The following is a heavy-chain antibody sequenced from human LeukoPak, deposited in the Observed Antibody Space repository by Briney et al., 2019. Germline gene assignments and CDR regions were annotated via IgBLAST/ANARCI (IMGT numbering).Heavy chain of an antibody. J-gene: IGHJ6*02. CDR3: ARDSGLVVVITTDYNYGMDV. CDR2: ISAYNGNT. Sequence: ASVKVSCKASGYTFTSYGISWVRQAPGQGLEWMGWISAYNGNTNYAQKLQGRVTMTTDTSTSTAYMELRSLRSDDTAVYYCARDSGLVVVITTDYNYGMDVWGQGTTVTVSS. V-gene: IGHV1-18*01. D-gene: IGHD3-22*01. CDR1: GYTFTSYG.